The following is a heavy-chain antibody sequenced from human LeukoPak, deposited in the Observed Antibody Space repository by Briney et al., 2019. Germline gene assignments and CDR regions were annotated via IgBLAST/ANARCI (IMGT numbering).Heavy chain of an antibody. V-gene: IGHV3-23*01. J-gene: IGHJ4*02. D-gene: IGHD1-26*01. CDR1: GFTFSSYA. CDR2: ISGSGGST. CDR3: AKGGSYLTDYFDY. Sequence: PGGSLRLSCAASGFTFSSYAMSWVRQAPGKGLEWVSAISGSGGSTYYADSVKGRFTISRDNSKNTLYLQMNSLGAEDTAVYYCAKGGSYLTDYFDYWGQGTLVTVSS.